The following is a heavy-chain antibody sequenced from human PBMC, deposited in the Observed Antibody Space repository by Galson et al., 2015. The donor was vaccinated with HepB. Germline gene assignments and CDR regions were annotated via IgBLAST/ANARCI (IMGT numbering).Heavy chain of an antibody. V-gene: IGHV3-53*04. CDR1: GFTFSSYA. D-gene: IGHD6-13*01. CDR2: IYSGGST. J-gene: IGHJ4*02. Sequence: SLRLSCAASGFTFSSYAMHWVRQAPGKGLEWVSVIYSGGSTYYADSVKGRFTISRHNSKNTLYLQMNSLRAEDTAVYYCARAPAAGTQWGQGTLVTVSS. CDR3: ARAPAAGTQ.